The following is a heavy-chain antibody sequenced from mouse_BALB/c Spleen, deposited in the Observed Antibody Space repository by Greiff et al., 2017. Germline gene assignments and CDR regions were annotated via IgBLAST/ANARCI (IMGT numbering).Heavy chain of an antibody. CDR2: IDPENGDT. Sequence: EVQLQQSGAELVRSGASVKLSCTASGFNIKDYYMHWVKQRPEQGLEWIGWIDPENGDTEYAPKFQGKATMTADTSSNTAYLQLSSLTSEDTAVYYCAYRYGNYYAMDYWGQGTSVTVSS. CDR1: GFNIKDYY. CDR3: AYRYGNYYAMDY. D-gene: IGHD2-14*01. J-gene: IGHJ4*01. V-gene: IGHV14-4*02.